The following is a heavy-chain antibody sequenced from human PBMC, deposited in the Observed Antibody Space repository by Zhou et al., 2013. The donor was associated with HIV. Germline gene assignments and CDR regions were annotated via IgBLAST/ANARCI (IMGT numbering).Heavy chain of an antibody. CDR3: ARDGESCSSTSCHTPYYYYYHGR. D-gene: IGHD2-2*01. CDR1: GYTFTSYY. V-gene: IGHV1-46*03. J-gene: IGHJ6*03. Sequence: QVQLVQSGAEVKKPGASVKVSCKASGYTFTSYYMHWVRQAPGQGLEWMGIINPSGGSTSYAQKFQGRVTMTRDTSTSTVYMELSSLRSEDTAVYYCARDGESCSSTSCHTPYYYYYHGRLGQRDHGHRLL. CDR2: INPSGGST.